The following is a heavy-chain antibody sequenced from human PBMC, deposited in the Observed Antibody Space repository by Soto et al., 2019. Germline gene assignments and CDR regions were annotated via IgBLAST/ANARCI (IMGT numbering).Heavy chain of an antibody. CDR2: IIPIFGTA. Sequence: SVKVSCKASGDTFRSYAISWVRQAPGQGLEWMGGIIPIFGTANYAQKFQGRVTITADESTSTAYMELSSLRSEDTAVYYCAAGGAYGSGYYYYYGMDVWGQGTTVTVSS. CDR3: AAGGAYGSGYYYYYGMDV. J-gene: IGHJ6*02. CDR1: GDTFRSYA. V-gene: IGHV1-69*13. D-gene: IGHD3-10*01.